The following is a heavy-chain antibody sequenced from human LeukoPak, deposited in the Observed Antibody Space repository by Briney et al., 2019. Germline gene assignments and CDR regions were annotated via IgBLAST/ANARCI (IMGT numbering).Heavy chain of an antibody. Sequence: PGRSLRLACTAYGLTFGDFAMSWFRQAPGKGREWVGFIRSKAYGGTTEYAASVKGRFTISRDDSKSIAYLQMNSLKTEDTAVYYCTREVAVGCSSTSCFLDYWGQGTLVTVSS. CDR1: GLTFGDFA. V-gene: IGHV3-49*03. CDR2: IRSKAYGGTT. J-gene: IGHJ4*02. CDR3: TREVAVGCSSTSCFLDY. D-gene: IGHD2-2*01.